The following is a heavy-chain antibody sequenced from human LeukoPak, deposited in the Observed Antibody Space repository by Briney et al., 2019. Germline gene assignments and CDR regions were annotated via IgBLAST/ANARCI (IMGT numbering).Heavy chain of an antibody. CDR2: ISSSSSYI. D-gene: IGHD1-26*01. CDR3: ARDRFVNGGSYYFDY. Sequence: GGSLRLSCAASGSTFSSYSMNWVRQAPGKGLEWVSSISSSSSYIYYADSVKGRFTISRDNAKNSLYLQMNSLRAEDTAVYYCARDRFVNGGSYYFDYWGQGTLVTVSS. CDR1: GSTFSSYS. J-gene: IGHJ4*02. V-gene: IGHV3-21*01.